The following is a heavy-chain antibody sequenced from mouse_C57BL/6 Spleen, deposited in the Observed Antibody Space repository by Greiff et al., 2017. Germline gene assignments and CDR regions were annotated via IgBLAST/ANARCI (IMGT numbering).Heavy chain of an antibody. CDR2: IDPSDSYT. D-gene: IGHD2-5*01. V-gene: IGHV1-69*01. CDR1: GYTFTSYW. J-gene: IGHJ2*01. CDR3: ARGDNYSNYVPFDY. Sequence: QVQLQQPGAELVMPGASVKLSCKASGYTFTSYWMHWVKQRPGQGLEWIGEIDPSDSYTNYNQKFKGKSTLTVDKSSSTAYMQLSSLTSEESAVYYCARGDNYSNYVPFDYWGQGTTLTVSS.